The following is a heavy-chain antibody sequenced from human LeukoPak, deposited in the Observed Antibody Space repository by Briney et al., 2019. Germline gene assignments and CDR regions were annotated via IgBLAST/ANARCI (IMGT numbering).Heavy chain of an antibody. V-gene: IGHV4-59*08. D-gene: IGHD4-17*01. CDR1: GGSISSYY. Sequence: PSETLSLACTVSGGSISSYYWSWIRQPPGKGLEWIGIIYHSGSTYYNPSLKSRVTISVDTSKNQFSLKLSSVTAADTAVYYCARYGRSNFDYWGQGTLVTVSS. CDR2: IYHSGST. J-gene: IGHJ4*02. CDR3: ARYGRSNFDY.